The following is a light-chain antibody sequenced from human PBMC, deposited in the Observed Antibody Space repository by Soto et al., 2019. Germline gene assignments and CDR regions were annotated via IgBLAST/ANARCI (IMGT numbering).Light chain of an antibody. J-gene: IGKJ2*01. CDR3: QQYSTLPHT. CDR1: QTVTKSF. V-gene: IGKV3-20*01. Sequence: ENVLTKSPGTLSLSPGERATLSCRASQTVTKSFFAWYQQKPGQPPRLLIHGISSRATGIPDRFSGSGSGTDFTLTISRLEPEDFVVYYCQQYSTLPHTFGRGTKLEV. CDR2: GIS.